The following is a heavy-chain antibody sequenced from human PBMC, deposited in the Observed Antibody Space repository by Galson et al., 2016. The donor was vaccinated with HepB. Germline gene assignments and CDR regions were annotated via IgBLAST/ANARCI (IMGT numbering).Heavy chain of an antibody. J-gene: IGHJ4*02. D-gene: IGHD3-3*01. Sequence: SLRLSCAASGFTFSSYAMTWVRQPPGKGLEWVSGISASGGRTYYTDSVKGQFTISRDNSKNTLYLQMNSLRAEDTAEYYCAKHYDFWSDHNPFDYWGQETLVTVSS. CDR2: ISASGGRT. CDR3: AKHYDFWSDHNPFDY. V-gene: IGHV3-23*01. CDR1: GFTFSSYA.